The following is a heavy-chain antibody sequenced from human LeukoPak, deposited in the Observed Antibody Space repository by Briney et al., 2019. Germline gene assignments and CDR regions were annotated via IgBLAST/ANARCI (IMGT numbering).Heavy chain of an antibody. V-gene: IGHV4-39*01. Sequence: SETLSLTCTVSGGYISSSSYYWGWIRQPPGKGLEWIGSIYYSGSTYYNPSLKSRVTISVHTSKNQFSLKLSSVTAADTAVYYCARHRERIPYWYFDLWGRGTLVTVSS. J-gene: IGHJ2*01. CDR2: IYYSGST. D-gene: IGHD1-26*01. CDR1: GGYISSSSYY. CDR3: ARHRERIPYWYFDL.